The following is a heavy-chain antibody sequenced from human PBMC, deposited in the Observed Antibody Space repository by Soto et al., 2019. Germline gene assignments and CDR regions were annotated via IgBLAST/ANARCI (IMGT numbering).Heavy chain of an antibody. V-gene: IGHV4-4*02. CDR3: ARTSLTIFGPSNDYYGMGV. Sequence: SETLSLTCAVSVGSISSSNWWSWVRQPPGKGLEWIGEIYHSGSTNYNPSLKSRVTILVDKSKNQFSLNLASVSAEDTAVYYSARTSLTIFGPSNDYYGMGVWGLGTTVTVSS. J-gene: IGHJ6*02. CDR1: VGSISSSNW. CDR2: IYHSGST. D-gene: IGHD3-3*01.